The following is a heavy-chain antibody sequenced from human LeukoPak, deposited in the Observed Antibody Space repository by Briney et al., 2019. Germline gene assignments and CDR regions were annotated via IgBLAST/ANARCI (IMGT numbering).Heavy chain of an antibody. CDR3: ATIFHGYSSGGHRIAHNWFDP. V-gene: IGHV1-46*01. CDR1: GYTFTSYY. D-gene: IGHD6-19*01. CDR2: INPSGGST. Sequence: ASVKVSCKASGYTFTSYYMHWVRQAPGQGLEWMGIINPSGGSTSYAQKFQGRVTMTEDTSTDTAYMELSSLRSEDTAVYYCATIFHGYSSGGHRIAHNWFDPWGQGTLVTVSS. J-gene: IGHJ5*02.